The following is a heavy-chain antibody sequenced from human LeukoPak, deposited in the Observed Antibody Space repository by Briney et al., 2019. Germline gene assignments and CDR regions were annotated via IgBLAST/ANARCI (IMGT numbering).Heavy chain of an antibody. V-gene: IGHV1-18*04. CDR2: ISAYNGNT. CDR3: ARETDYFAGSGVDY. Sequence: GASVKVSCKASGYTFTGYYMHWVRHAPGQGLELMGWISAYNGNTNYAQRLQGRVTMTTDTSTSTAYMELRSLRSDDTAVYYCARETDYFAGSGVDYWGQGTLVTVSS. CDR1: GYTFTGYY. J-gene: IGHJ4*02. D-gene: IGHD3-9*01.